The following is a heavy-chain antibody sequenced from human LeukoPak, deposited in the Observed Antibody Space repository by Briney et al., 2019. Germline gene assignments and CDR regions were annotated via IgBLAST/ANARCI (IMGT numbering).Heavy chain of an antibody. Sequence: ASVKVSCKVSGYTLTELSMHWVRQAPGKGLEWMGGFDPEDGETIYAQKFQGRVTMTEDTSTDTAYMELSSLRSEDTAVYYCATEIGIAAAGTKYYFDYWGQGTLVTVSS. CDR1: GYTLTELS. V-gene: IGHV1-24*01. CDR2: FDPEDGET. CDR3: ATEIGIAAAGTKYYFDY. J-gene: IGHJ4*02. D-gene: IGHD6-13*01.